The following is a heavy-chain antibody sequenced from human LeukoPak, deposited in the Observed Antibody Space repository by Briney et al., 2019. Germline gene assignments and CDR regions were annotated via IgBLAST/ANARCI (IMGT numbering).Heavy chain of an antibody. J-gene: IGHJ3*02. CDR2: INHSGST. V-gene: IGHV4-34*01. CDR1: GGSFSGYY. D-gene: IGHD6-19*01. CDR3: ARFGAGSSGWYRRYAFDI. Sequence: PSETLSLTCAVYGGSFSGYYWSRIRQPPGKGLEWIGEINHSGSTNYNPSLKSRVTISVDTSKNQFSLKLSSVTAADTAVYYCARFGAGSSGWYRRYAFDIWGQGTMVTVSS.